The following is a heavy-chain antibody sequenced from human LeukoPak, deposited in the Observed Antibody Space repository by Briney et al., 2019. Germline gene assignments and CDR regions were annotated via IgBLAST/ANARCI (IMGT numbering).Heavy chain of an antibody. J-gene: IGHJ3*02. CDR2: IIPIFGTA. Sequence: SVKVSCKASGGTFSSYAISWVRQAPGQGLEWMGGIIPIFGTANYAQKFQGRVTITADESTSTAYMELSSLRSEDTAVYYCARDFGYGPDAFDIWGQGAMVTVSS. D-gene: IGHD5-18*01. CDR1: GGTFSSYA. V-gene: IGHV1-69*13. CDR3: ARDFGYGPDAFDI.